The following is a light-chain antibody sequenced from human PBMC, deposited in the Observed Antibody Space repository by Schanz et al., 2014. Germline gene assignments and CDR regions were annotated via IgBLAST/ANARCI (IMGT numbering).Light chain of an antibody. J-gene: IGKJ5*01. CDR3: QQYYSTPIT. CDR1: QSVSSID. CDR2: GAS. Sequence: EIVLTQSPGALSLSPGDRATLSCRASQSVSSIDLAWYQQKPGQAPRLLIYGASSRATGIPDRFSGSGSGTEFTLTISSLQSEDVAVYYCQQYYSTPITFGQGTRLEIK. V-gene: IGKV3-20*01.